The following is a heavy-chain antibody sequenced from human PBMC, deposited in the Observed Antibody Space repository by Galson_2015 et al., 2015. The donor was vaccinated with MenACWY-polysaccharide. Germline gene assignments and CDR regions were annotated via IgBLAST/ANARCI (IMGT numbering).Heavy chain of an antibody. CDR3: AREHYGLDV. J-gene: IGHJ6*02. Sequence: SLRLSCAASGFSLGGCYMSWIRQAPGKGLEWLSYISKSGDSTFYADSVKGRFAISRDNAKNSLYLQLNSLEVEDAAFYYCAREHYGLDVWGQGTTVTVSS. V-gene: IGHV3-11*01. CDR1: GFSLGGCY. CDR2: ISKSGDST.